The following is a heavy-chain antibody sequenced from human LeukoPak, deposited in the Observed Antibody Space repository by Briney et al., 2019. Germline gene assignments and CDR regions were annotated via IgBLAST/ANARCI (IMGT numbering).Heavy chain of an antibody. CDR1: GFTVSSHY. CDR3: ARAKHSGYFSYYFDY. J-gene: IGHJ4*02. V-gene: IGHV3-53*01. Sequence: GGSLRLSCAASGFTVSSHYMSWVRQAPGKGLEWVSVVYSGGSTYYSDSVKGRFTISRDNSKNTLYLQMNSLRAEDTAVYYCARAKHSGYFSYYFDYWGQGTLVTVAS. D-gene: IGHD3-22*01. CDR2: VYSGGST.